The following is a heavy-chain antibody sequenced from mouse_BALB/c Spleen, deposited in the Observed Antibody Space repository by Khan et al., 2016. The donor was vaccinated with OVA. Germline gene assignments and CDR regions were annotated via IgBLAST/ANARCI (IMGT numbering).Heavy chain of an antibody. CDR2: INPYNGAT. CDR3: ARGNWQSYYVDY. D-gene: IGHD1-1*02. J-gene: IGHJ2*01. V-gene: IGHV1S136*01. CDR1: GYRFTSYI. Sequence: VQLQQSGPELVKPGTSVKMSCKASGYRFTSYIIHWVKQKPGQGLEWFGYINPYNGATKYNEKFKGQATLTSDKSSNTAYMELSSLTSEDSAVCYCARGNWQSYYVDYWGQGTTLTVSS.